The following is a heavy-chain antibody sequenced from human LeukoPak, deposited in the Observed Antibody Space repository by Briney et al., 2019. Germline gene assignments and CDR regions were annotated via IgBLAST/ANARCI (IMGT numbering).Heavy chain of an antibody. CDR2: ISYDGSNK. CDR1: GFTFSSYG. D-gene: IGHD5-18*01. CDR3: AKDRERDTAMVSYFDY. V-gene: IGHV3-30*18. Sequence: PGRPLRLSCAASGFTFSSYGMLWVRQAPGKGVAGVAVISYDGSNKYYADSVKGRFTISRDNSKNTLYLQMNSLRAEDTAVYYCAKDRERDTAMVSYFDYWGQGTLVTVSS. J-gene: IGHJ4*02.